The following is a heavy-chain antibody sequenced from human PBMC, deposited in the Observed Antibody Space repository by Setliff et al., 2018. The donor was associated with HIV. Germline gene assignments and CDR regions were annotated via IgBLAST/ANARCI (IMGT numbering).Heavy chain of an antibody. CDR1: GYTFTSYS. CDR2: INAGSGNT. Sequence: ASVKVSCKASGYTFTSYSLHWVRQAPGQRLEWMGWINAGSGNTKYSQKFRGRVTITRDTSARTAYMELSSLRSEDTAVYYCARVFSGISGWFLFDYWGQGTLVTVSS. J-gene: IGHJ4*02. D-gene: IGHD6-19*01. V-gene: IGHV1-3*01. CDR3: ARVFSGISGWFLFDY.